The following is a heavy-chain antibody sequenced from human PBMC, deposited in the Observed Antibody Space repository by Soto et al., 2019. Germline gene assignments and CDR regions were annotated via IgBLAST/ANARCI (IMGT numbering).Heavy chain of an antibody. V-gene: IGHV1-8*01. D-gene: IGHD3-9*01. CDR3: ARGIRYFDWLSEGAFDI. CDR1: GYTFTSYA. Sequence: ASVKVSCKASGYTFTSYAINWVRQATGQRLEWMGWMNPNSGNTGYAQKFQGRVTMTRNTSISTAYMELSSLRSEDTAVYYCARGIRYFDWLSEGAFDIWGQGTMVTVSS. CDR2: MNPNSGNT. J-gene: IGHJ3*02.